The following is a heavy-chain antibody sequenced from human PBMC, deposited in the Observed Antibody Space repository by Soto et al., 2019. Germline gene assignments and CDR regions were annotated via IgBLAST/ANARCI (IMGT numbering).Heavy chain of an antibody. CDR2: IVVGSGNT. CDR1: GFTFTSSA. D-gene: IGHD3-22*01. CDR3: AADDSSGYYPYFDY. Sequence: SVKVSCKASGFTFTSSAVQWVRQARGQRLEWIGWIVVGSGNTNYAQKFQERVTITRDMSTSTAYMELSSLRSEDTAVYYCAADDSSGYYPYFDYWGQGTLVTVSS. J-gene: IGHJ4*02. V-gene: IGHV1-58*01.